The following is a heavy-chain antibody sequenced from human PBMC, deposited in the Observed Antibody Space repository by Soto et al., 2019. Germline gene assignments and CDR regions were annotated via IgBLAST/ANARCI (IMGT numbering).Heavy chain of an antibody. J-gene: IGHJ4*02. CDR2: ISAGGGRT. CDR1: GFTFSSYA. V-gene: IGHV3-23*01. D-gene: IGHD3-22*01. Sequence: VRLSCAASGFTFSSYAMGWVHQAPGKGLELVSTISAGGGRTYYADSVKGRFTISRDNSKNTLYLQMNSLRAEDTAVYYCTKGYYYDTCGYFDSWGQGTLVTVSS. CDR3: TKGYYYDTCGYFDS.